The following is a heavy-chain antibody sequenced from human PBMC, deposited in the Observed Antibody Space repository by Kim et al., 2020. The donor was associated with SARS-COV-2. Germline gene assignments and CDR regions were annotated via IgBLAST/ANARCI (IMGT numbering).Heavy chain of an antibody. J-gene: IGHJ4*02. V-gene: IGHV4-31*03. D-gene: IGHD3-22*01. Sequence: SETLSLTCNVSGGSISSGGYYWSWIRQHPGKGLEWIGYIYYSGSTYYNPSLKSRVKISVDTSENQFSLKLSSVTDADTAVYYCATDMGDSSGSAPIHWGQGTLVTVSS. CDR3: ATDMGDSSGSAPIH. CDR2: IYYSGST. CDR1: GGSISSGGYY.